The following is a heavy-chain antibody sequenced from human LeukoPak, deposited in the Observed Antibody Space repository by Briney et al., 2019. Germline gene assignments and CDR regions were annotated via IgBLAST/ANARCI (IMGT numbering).Heavy chain of an antibody. CDR2: IIPIFGIA. CDR3: ARVADYTHNWFDP. V-gene: IGHV1-69*04. J-gene: IGHJ5*02. Sequence: SVKVSRKASGGTFSSYAISWVRQAPGQGLEWMGRIIPIFGIANYAQKFQGRVTITADKSTSTAYMELSSLRSEDTAVYYCARVADYTHNWFDPWGQGTLVTVSS. CDR1: GGTFSSYA. D-gene: IGHD3-3*01.